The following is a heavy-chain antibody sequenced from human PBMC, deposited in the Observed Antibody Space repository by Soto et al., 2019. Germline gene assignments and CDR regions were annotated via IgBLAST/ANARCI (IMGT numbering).Heavy chain of an antibody. J-gene: IGHJ3*01. D-gene: IGHD2-15*01. V-gene: IGHV3-9*01. CDR3: TRGGRYCSGGSCYSGAFDF. CDR2: ISWNSGSI. CDR1: GFNFDDFA. Sequence: EVQLVESGGGLVQPGRSLRLSCAASGFNFDDFAMNWVRQSPGKGLEWVSGISWNSGSIGYADSVKGRFTISRDNAKNFVYLQLNSVRAEDTALYYCTRGGRYCSGGSCYSGAFDFWGQGTMVTVSS.